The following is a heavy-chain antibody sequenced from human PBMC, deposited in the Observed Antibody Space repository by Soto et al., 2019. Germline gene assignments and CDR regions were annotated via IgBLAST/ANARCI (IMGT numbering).Heavy chain of an antibody. D-gene: IGHD5-18*01. J-gene: IGHJ4*02. Sequence: QVQLVQSGAEVKKPESSVKVSCKAPGGTFSTYAISWVRQAPGQGLEWMGGIIPMFGTANYGQRFQDRVTITADESTNTVYMELSSLRSADTAVYFCASGIQLWLRRINNGYSGWGQGTLVTVSS. CDR3: ASGIQLWLRRINNGYSG. CDR2: IIPMFGTA. V-gene: IGHV1-69*12. CDR1: GGTFSTYA.